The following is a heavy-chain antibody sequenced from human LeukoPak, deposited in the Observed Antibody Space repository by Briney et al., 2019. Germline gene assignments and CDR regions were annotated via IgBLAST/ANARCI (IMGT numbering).Heavy chain of an antibody. CDR2: INTYSANT. CDR1: GYTFNNHD. V-gene: IGHV1-18*01. D-gene: IGHD2-2*01. CDR3: ARDRCSSTSCYFSY. Sequence: ASVKVSCKASGYTFNNHDINWVRQAPGRGLEWMGWINTYSANTNYAQEFQDRVIMTTDTSTSTAYMELRSLRSDDTAVYYCARDRCSSTSCYFSYWGQGTLVTVSS. J-gene: IGHJ4*02.